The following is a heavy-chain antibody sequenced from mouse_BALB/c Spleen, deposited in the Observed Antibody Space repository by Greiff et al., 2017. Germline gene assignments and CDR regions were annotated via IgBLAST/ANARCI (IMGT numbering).Heavy chain of an antibody. D-gene: IGHD5-1*01. CDR1: GFTIKDYY. Sequence: VQLKESGAELVRSGASVKLSCTASGFTIKDYYMHWVKQRPEQGLEWIGWIDPENGDTEYAPKFQGKATMTADTSSNTAYLQLSSLTSEDTAVYYCNAFDEYPFAYWGQGTLVTVSA. V-gene: IGHV14-4*02. CDR3: NAFDEYPFAY. J-gene: IGHJ3*01. CDR2: IDPENGDT.